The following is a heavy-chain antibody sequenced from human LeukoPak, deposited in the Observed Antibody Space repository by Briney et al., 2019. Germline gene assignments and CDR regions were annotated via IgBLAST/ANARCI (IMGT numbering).Heavy chain of an antibody. D-gene: IGHD3-3*01. J-gene: IGHJ5*02. CDR1: GFTFHTSA. CDR2: IVLGSGNT. Sequence: GASVKVSCKASGFTFHTSAMQWVRHARGQRLEWIGWIVLGSGNTVYSHKFHDRVIITRDMSTSTVYMELDSLGSEDTAVYYCAAQMGASLHDFWSTRLFDPWGQGTLVTVSS. V-gene: IGHV1-58*02. CDR3: AAQMGASLHDFWSTRLFDP.